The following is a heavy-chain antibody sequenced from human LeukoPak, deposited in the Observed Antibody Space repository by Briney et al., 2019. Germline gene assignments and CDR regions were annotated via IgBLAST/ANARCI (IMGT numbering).Heavy chain of an antibody. CDR1: GFTFSNYG. V-gene: IGHV3-30*02. CDR2: VRADGSSQ. D-gene: IGHD6-19*01. CDR3: ARGAEAQQWLVRGFDY. Sequence: GGSLRLSCAASGFTFSNYGMHWIRQAPGKGLEWVAFVRADGSSQYYADSVKGRFTISRDNSKNTLYLQMNSLRAEDTAVYYCARGAEAQQWLVRGFDYWGQGTLVTVSS. J-gene: IGHJ4*02.